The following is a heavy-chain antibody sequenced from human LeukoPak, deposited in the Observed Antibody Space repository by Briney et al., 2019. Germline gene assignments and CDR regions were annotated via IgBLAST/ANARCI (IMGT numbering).Heavy chain of an antibody. V-gene: IGHV1-69*05. CDR2: IIPIFGTA. J-gene: IGHJ6*03. CDR1: GGTFSSYA. D-gene: IGHD3-10*01. CDR3: ARGGKEYYYYYMDV. Sequence: GASVKVSCKASGGTFSSYAISWVRQAPGQGLEWMEGIIPIFGTANYAQKFQGRVTITTDESTSTAYMELSSLRSEDTAVYYCARGGKEYYYYYMDVWGKGTTVTVSS.